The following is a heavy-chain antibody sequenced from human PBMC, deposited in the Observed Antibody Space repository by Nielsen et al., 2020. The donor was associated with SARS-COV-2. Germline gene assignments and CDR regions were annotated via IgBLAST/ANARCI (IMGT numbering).Heavy chain of an antibody. Sequence: GESLKISCAASGFTFSSYGMHWVRQAPGKGLEWVAVISYDGSNKYYADSVKGRFTISRDNSKNTLYLQMNSLRAEDTAVYYSGRAYSSSWYSAVDYWGQGTLVTVSS. CDR2: ISYDGSNK. J-gene: IGHJ4*02. CDR3: GRAYSSSWYSAVDY. D-gene: IGHD6-13*01. CDR1: GFTFSSYG. V-gene: IGHV3-30*19.